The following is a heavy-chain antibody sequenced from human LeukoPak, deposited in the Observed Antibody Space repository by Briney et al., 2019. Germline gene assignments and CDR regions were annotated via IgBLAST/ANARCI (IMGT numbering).Heavy chain of an antibody. CDR1: GFTFSRYA. V-gene: IGHV3-64*01. CDR2: ISSNGGST. D-gene: IGHD2-15*01. J-gene: IGHJ6*02. CDR3: ARGDIVVVVAADGMDV. Sequence: QAGGSLRLSCAASGFTFSRYAMHWVRQAPGKGLEYVSAISSNGGSTYYANSVKGRFTISRDNSKNTLYLQMGSLRAEDMAVYYCARGDIVVVVAADGMDVWGQGTTVTVSS.